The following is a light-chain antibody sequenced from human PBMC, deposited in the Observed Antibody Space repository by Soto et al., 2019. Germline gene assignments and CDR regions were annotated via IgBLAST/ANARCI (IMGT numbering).Light chain of an antibody. CDR2: AAS. CDR3: QQSYSTQYT. CDR1: QSISSY. V-gene: IGKV1-39*01. Sequence: DIQMTQSPSSLSASVGDRVTITCRASQSISSYLNWYQQKPGKAPKLLIYAASSLQSGVPSRFSGSGSGTXXXLTXXSLQPEXXATYYCQQSYSTQYTFGQGTKLEIK. J-gene: IGKJ2*01.